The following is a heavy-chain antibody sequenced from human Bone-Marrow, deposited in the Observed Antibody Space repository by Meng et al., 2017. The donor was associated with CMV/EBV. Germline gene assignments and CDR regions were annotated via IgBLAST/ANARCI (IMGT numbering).Heavy chain of an antibody. Sequence: GGSLRLSCAASGFTFSSYAMSWVRQAPGKGLEWVSAISGSGGSTYYADSVKGRFTISRDNAKNSLYLQMNSLRAEDTAVYYCARDMVRGVTKRSGFDPWGQGTLVTVSS. D-gene: IGHD3-10*01. CDR3: ARDMVRGVTKRSGFDP. V-gene: IGHV3-23*01. J-gene: IGHJ5*02. CDR2: ISGSGGST. CDR1: GFTFSSYA.